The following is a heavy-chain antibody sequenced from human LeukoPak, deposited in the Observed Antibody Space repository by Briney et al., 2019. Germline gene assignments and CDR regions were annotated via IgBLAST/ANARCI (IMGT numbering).Heavy chain of an antibody. CDR2: IYNSGST. Sequence: AETLSLTCTVSGGSISIYYWSWIRQPPGKGLEWIGYIYNSGSTIYNPSLRSRVTISVDASKNQFSLKLNSVTAADTAVYYCVRDRELTYWSQGTLVTVSS. CDR1: GGSISIYY. CDR3: VRDRELTY. D-gene: IGHD1-26*01. J-gene: IGHJ4*02. V-gene: IGHV4-59*01.